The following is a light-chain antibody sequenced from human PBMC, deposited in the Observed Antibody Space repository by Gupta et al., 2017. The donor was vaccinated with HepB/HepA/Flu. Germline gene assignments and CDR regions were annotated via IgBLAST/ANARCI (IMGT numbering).Light chain of an antibody. CDR3: QQGDTCPIT. J-gene: IGKJ4*01. V-gene: IGKV1-12*01. Sequence: DITMTQSPPSLSACVGDRVTITCRASRFMNSWLCWYQQKPGSAPKLLIYTASKLESGVPSRFSGSRSGTDFTLTIISLQPEDFATYYCQQGDTCPITFGGGTKVDIK. CDR2: TAS. CDR1: RFMNSW.